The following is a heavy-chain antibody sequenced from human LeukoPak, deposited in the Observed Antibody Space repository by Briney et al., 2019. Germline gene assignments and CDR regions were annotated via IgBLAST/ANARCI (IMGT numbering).Heavy chain of an antibody. Sequence: PSETLSLICTVSGGSIVSHYRNWIRQPAGRGLEWIGRFYASGTTNTSPSLKSRVTMSVDTSKNQFSLKLSSVTAADTAVYYCAKDSSTWGNLAGHFDSWGQGTLVTVSS. CDR3: AKDSSTWGNLAGHFDS. CDR2: FYASGTT. J-gene: IGHJ4*02. V-gene: IGHV4-4*07. CDR1: GGSIVSHY. D-gene: IGHD6-13*01.